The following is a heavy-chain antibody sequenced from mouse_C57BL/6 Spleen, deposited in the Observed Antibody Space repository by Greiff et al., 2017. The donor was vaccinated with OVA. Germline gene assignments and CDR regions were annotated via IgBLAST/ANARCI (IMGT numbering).Heavy chain of an antibody. D-gene: IGHD1-1*01. Sequence: QVQLQQPGAELVMPGASVKLSCKASGYTFTSYWMHWVKQRPGQGLEWIGEIDPSDSYTNYNQKFKGKATLTVDKSSSTAYMQLSSLTSEDSAVYYCARPYYGSSSVAHWGQGTLVTVSA. V-gene: IGHV1-69*01. CDR1: GYTFTSYW. J-gene: IGHJ3*01. CDR3: ARPYYGSSSVAH. CDR2: IDPSDSYT.